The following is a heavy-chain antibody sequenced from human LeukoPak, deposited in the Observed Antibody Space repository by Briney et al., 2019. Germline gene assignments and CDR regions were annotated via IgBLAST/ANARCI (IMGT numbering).Heavy chain of an antibody. CDR2: NYWNDDK. CDR1: GFSLSTTGVG. Sequence: SGPTLVNPTQTLTLTCTFSGFSLSTTGVGVAWIRQSPGKALEWLAVNYWNDDKSYSPSLKSRLTITKDTSKNQVVPIMTNMDPVDTGTYYCAHKGRGSGSYNMWGQGTLVTVSS. CDR3: AHKGRGSGSYNM. J-gene: IGHJ4*02. V-gene: IGHV2-5*01. D-gene: IGHD3-10*01.